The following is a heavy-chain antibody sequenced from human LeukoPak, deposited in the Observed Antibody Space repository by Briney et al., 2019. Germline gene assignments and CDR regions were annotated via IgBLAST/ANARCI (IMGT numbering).Heavy chain of an antibody. Sequence: GASVKVSCKVSGYTLTELSMHWVRQAPGKGPEWMGGFDVEDGETIYAHKFQGRVTMTEDTSTDTAYMELSSLSSEDTAVYYCSARIMVAASRGLYYFDYWGQGTLVTVSS. CDR3: SARIMVAASRGLYYFDY. V-gene: IGHV1-24*01. CDR2: FDVEDGET. CDR1: GYTLTELS. J-gene: IGHJ4*02. D-gene: IGHD2-8*01.